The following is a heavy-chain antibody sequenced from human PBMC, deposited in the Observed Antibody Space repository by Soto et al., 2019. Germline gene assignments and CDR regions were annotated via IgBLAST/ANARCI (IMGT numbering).Heavy chain of an antibody. V-gene: IGHV1-18*01. CDR2: ISTYNGDT. CDR1: GYTFFTYD. CDR3: ARHHGPTTSENGFDP. D-gene: IGHD5-12*01. Sequence: QVHLVQSGVEVKTPGASVKVSCQASGYTFFTYDISWVRQAPGQGLEWMGWISTYNGDTKYAQKFQRRVTMTTVTSPTTAYLELRSLRSDDTAVYYCARHHGPTTSENGFDPWGQGTLVTVSS. J-gene: IGHJ5*02.